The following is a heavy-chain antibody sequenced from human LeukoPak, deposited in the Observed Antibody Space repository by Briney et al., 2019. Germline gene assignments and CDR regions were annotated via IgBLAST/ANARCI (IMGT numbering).Heavy chain of an antibody. Sequence: ASVKVSCKASGYTFTSYAMNWVRQAPGQGLEWMGWINTNAGNPTYAQGFTGRFVFSLDTSVSTAYLQISSLKAEDTAVYYCARDHLRGYYYMDVWGKGTTVTISS. J-gene: IGHJ6*03. CDR1: GYTFTSYA. CDR3: ARDHLRGYYYMDV. V-gene: IGHV7-4-1*02. CDR2: INTNAGNP.